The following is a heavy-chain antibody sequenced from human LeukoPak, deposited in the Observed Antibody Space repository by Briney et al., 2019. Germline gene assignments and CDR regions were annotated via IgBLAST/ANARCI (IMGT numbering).Heavy chain of an antibody. J-gene: IGHJ4*02. V-gene: IGHV3-21*01. CDR2: ISNSSTYI. CDR1: GFTFSSYS. D-gene: IGHD4-17*01. Sequence: GGSPRPSCAASGFTFSSYSMNWVRQAPGKGLEWVSSISNSSTYIYYADSVKGRFTISRDNAKNSLYLQMNSLRAEDTAVYYCARDLDGDYASYWGQGTLVTVSS. CDR3: ARDLDGDYASY.